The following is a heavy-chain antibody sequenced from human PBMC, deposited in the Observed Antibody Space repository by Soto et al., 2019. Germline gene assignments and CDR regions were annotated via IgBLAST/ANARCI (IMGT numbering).Heavy chain of an antibody. CDR1: GFTFSDYY. CDR3: ARDKRYCSSTSCYWNWFDP. D-gene: IGHD2-2*01. CDR2: ISSSSSYT. Sequence: GGSLRLSCAASGFTFSDYYMSWIRQAPGKGLEWVSYISSSSSYTNYADSVKGRFTISRDNAKNSLYLQMNSLRAEDTAVYYCARDKRYCSSTSCYWNWFDPWGQGTLVTVSS. J-gene: IGHJ5*02. V-gene: IGHV3-11*06.